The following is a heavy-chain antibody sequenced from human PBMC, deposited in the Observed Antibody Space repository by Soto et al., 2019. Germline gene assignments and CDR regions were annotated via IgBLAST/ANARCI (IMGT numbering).Heavy chain of an antibody. Sequence: GGSLRLSCAASGFSFSSNWMHWVRQATGEGLAWVSGIGSGGDTHYADSVKGRFIISREDGKNSLYLQMNNLRVGDTAVYYCTRKTPPTGMEVWGQGATVTVSS. CDR3: TRKTPPTGMEV. D-gene: IGHD3-9*01. CDR1: GFSFSSNW. J-gene: IGHJ6*02. CDR2: IGSGGDT. V-gene: IGHV3-13*01.